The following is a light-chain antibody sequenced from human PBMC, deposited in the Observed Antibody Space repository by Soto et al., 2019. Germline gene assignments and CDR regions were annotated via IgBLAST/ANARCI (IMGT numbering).Light chain of an antibody. CDR2: DVY. J-gene: IGLJ1*01. Sequence: QSALTQPASVSGSPGQSITISCAGTSSDVGRYMYVSWYQQHPGKAPKLIIYDVYNRPSGVSNRFSGSKSGNTASLTISGFQAEDEAAYYCTSCSSTSTPYVFGGGTKVTVL. CDR1: SSDVGRYMY. V-gene: IGLV2-14*01. CDR3: TSCSSTSTPYV.